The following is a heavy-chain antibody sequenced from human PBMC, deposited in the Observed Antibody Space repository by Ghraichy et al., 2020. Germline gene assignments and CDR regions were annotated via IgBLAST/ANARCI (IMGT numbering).Heavy chain of an antibody. CDR2: ITGSSSMK. CDR1: GFTFSTYS. Sequence: GESLNISCAASGFTFSTYSMNWVRQAPGKGLEWVSYITGSSSMKYYADSVKGRFTITRDNAKNSLYLQMNSLRDEDTAVYYCARDLINPSLGERDWFDPWGQGTLVTVSS. D-gene: IGHD3-10*01. J-gene: IGHJ5*02. CDR3: ARDLINPSLGERDWFDP. V-gene: IGHV3-48*02.